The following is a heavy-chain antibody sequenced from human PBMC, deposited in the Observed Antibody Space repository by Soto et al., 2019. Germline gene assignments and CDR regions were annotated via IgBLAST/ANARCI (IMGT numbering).Heavy chain of an antibody. CDR2: XYYRVXN. J-gene: IGHJ4*02. V-gene: IGHV4-59*11. D-gene: IGHD4-17*01. CDR3: ARGLFEVYGGDLDY. CDR1: CGSLTNHY. Sequence: XXTLSLTCTVSCGSLTNHYWTWIRQSPGKGLEGIGSXYYRVXNNYNPQLESRXTMTVGTSXNEFSLQMKSMTNEDTDVYYCARGLFEVYGGDLDYWGQGILVNVPQ.